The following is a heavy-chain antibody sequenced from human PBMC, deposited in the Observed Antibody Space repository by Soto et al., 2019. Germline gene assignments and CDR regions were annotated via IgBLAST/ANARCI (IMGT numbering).Heavy chain of an antibody. J-gene: IGHJ5*02. CDR1: GGSISSYY. D-gene: IGHD2-2*01. V-gene: IGHV4-59*01. CDR3: ARGLRRQLLNWFDP. CDR2: IYYIGST. Sequence: LXETLSLTCTVSGGSISSYYWSWIRQPPGKGLEWIGYIYYIGSTNYNPSLKSRVTISVDTSKNQFSLKLSSVTAADTAVYYCARGLRRQLLNWFDPWGQGTLVTVS.